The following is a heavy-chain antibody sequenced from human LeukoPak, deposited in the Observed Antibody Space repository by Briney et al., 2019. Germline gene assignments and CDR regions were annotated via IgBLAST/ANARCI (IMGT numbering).Heavy chain of an antibody. Sequence: GGSLRLSCAASGITFRTYTMNWVRQAPGKGLEWVSSISSSSSYTYYADSVKGRFTIARDDARYSLYLQMNRLRAEDTAVYYCARGADYDILTGYYDYWGQGTLVTVSS. CDR1: GITFRTYT. D-gene: IGHD3-9*01. CDR3: ARGADYDILTGYYDY. V-gene: IGHV3-21*01. J-gene: IGHJ4*02. CDR2: ISSSSSYT.